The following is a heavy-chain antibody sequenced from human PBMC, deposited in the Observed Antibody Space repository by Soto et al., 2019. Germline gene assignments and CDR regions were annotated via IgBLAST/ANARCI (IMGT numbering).Heavy chain of an antibody. V-gene: IGHV3-64*01. Sequence: EVQLVESGGDLVQPGGSLRLSCAASGFTFSSSAMHWVRQAPGKGLEYVSSISSDGGNTYYANSVKGRFTISRDNSNNIMYLQMGSLRAEDIAVYYCAGRRDVWYAIDIWGQGTMVTVSS. D-gene: IGHD2-21*01. J-gene: IGHJ3*02. CDR1: GFTFSSSA. CDR3: AGRRDVWYAIDI. CDR2: ISSDGGNT.